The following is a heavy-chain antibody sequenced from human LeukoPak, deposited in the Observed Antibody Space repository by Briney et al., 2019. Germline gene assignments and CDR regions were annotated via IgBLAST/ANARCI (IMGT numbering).Heavy chain of an antibody. V-gene: IGHV1-69*04. Sequence: SVKVSCKASGGTFSSYAISWVRQAPGQGLEWMGRIIPIFGIANYAQKFQGRVTITADKSTSTAYMELSSLRSEDTAVYYCARGGSRDGYNYDYWGQGTLVTVSS. CDR2: IIPIFGIA. CDR3: ARGGSRDGYNYDY. J-gene: IGHJ4*02. CDR1: GGTFSSYA. D-gene: IGHD5-24*01.